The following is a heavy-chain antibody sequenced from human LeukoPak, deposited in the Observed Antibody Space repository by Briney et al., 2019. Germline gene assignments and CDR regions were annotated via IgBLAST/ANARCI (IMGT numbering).Heavy chain of an antibody. Sequence: ASVKVSCKASGYXFTGNYIHWVRQAPGQGLEWMGWINPNSGGTNYAQKFQGRVTMTRDTSISTAYMELSRLRSDDTAVYYCARESIVGATTLDYWGQGTLVTVSS. CDR1: GYXFTGNY. V-gene: IGHV1-2*02. CDR3: ARESIVGATTLDY. D-gene: IGHD1-26*01. J-gene: IGHJ4*02. CDR2: INPNSGGT.